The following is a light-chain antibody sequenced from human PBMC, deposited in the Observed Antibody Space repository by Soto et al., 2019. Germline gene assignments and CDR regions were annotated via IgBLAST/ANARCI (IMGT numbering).Light chain of an antibody. CDR1: QDISNY. Sequence: MTQSPLSLSVTPGEAATITCQASQDISNYLNWYQQKPGKAPKLLIYDASNLETGVPSRFSGSGSGTDFTFTISSLQPEDIATYYCQQYDNLPLTFGGGTKVDIK. CDR3: QQYDNLPLT. J-gene: IGKJ4*01. V-gene: IGKV1-33*01. CDR2: DAS.